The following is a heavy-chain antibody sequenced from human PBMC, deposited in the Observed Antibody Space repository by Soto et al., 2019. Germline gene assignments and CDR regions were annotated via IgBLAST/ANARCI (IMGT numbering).Heavy chain of an antibody. J-gene: IGHJ5*02. Sequence: SETLSLTCTVSGGSITSYYWNWIRQPPGKGLEWIGYMYYSGSTNYNPSLKSRVTMSVDTSKNQFSLKLTSVTAADTAVYYCARDPAEGAPYYWFDPWGQGTLVTVSS. V-gene: IGHV4-59*01. CDR3: ARDPAEGAPYYWFDP. CDR2: MYYSGST. CDR1: GGSITSYY. D-gene: IGHD1-26*01.